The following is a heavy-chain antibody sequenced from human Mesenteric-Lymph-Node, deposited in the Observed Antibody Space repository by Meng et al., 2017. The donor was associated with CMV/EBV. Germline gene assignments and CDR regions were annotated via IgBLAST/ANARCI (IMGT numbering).Heavy chain of an antibody. CDR1: GFTFSDHY. CDR3: ATGNNWFDS. CDR2: ISGSGSTI. J-gene: IGHJ5*01. V-gene: IGHV3-11*04. Sequence: LSCAASGFTFSDHYMDWVRQAPGKGLEWVSYISGSGSTIYYAASMKGRFTISRDNAKNTVYLQMNSLRGEDTAVYYCATGNNWFDSWGQGTLVTVSS.